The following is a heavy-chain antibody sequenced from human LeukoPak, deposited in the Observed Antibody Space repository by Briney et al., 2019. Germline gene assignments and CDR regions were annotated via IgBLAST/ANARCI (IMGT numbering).Heavy chain of an antibody. Sequence: SETLSLTCTVSGGSMSSGDYYWSWIRQPPGKGLEWIGYIYYSGSTYYNPSLKSRVTISVDTSKNQFSLKLSSVTAADTAVYYCARDRRVVPKQTYGMDVWGQGTTVTVSS. V-gene: IGHV4-30-4*01. CDR2: IYYSGST. CDR3: ARDRRVVPKQTYGMDV. CDR1: GGSMSSGDYY. D-gene: IGHD2-21*01. J-gene: IGHJ6*02.